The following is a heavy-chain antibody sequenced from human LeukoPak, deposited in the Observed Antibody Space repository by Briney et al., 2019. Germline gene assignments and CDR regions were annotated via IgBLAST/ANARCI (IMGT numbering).Heavy chain of an antibody. J-gene: IGHJ4*02. CDR1: GFTVSSNY. CDR3: AREHWDLAYYFDY. D-gene: IGHD1-26*01. V-gene: IGHV3-66*01. Sequence: PGVSLRLSCAASGFTVSSNYMSWVRQAPGKELEWVSVIYSGGSTYYADSVKGRFTTSRDNSKNTLYLQMNSLRAEDTAVYYCAREHWDLAYYFDYWGQGTLVTVSS. CDR2: IYSGGST.